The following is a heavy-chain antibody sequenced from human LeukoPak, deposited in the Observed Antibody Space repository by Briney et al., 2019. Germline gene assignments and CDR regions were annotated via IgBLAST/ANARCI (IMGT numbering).Heavy chain of an antibody. Sequence: PSETLSLTCTVSGDSISGNYWNWIRQPAGKGLEWIGRIHSSGTTNYNPSLKRRITMSIEKSQNQFSLKLSSVTAADKAVYYCARDYTGYNWFDPWGQGNLVTVSS. CDR3: ARDYTGYNWFDP. CDR2: IHSSGTT. V-gene: IGHV4-4*07. J-gene: IGHJ5*02. CDR1: GDSISGNY. D-gene: IGHD2-2*03.